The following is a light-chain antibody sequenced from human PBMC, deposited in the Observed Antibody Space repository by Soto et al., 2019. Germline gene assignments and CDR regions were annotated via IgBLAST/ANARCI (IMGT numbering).Light chain of an antibody. Sequence: EILMTQPPVTLSVSPGERVTLSCRASESIRSNLAWYHQKPGQPPRLLLYGASIRATNVPARFSGSGSGTEFTLTISSLQSEDFGIYFCQQYHAWPLFTFGQGTELKIK. CDR1: ESIRSN. J-gene: IGKJ2*01. V-gene: IGKV3-15*01. CDR2: GAS. CDR3: QQYHAWPLFT.